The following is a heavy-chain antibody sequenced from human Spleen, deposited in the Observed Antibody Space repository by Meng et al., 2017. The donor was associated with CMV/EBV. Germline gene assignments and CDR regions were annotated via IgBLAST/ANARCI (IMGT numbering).Heavy chain of an antibody. Sequence: ASVKVSCKASGYTFTSYGISWVRQAPGQGLEWMGWISAYNGNTNYAQKLQGRVTMTTDTSTSTAYMELRSLRSDDTAVYYCARDTGRSSSPSYYYYGMDVWGQGTTVTVSS. D-gene: IGHD2-2*01. CDR3: ARDTGRSSSPSYYYYGMDV. J-gene: IGHJ6*02. V-gene: IGHV1-18*01. CDR1: GYTFTSYG. CDR2: ISAYNGNT.